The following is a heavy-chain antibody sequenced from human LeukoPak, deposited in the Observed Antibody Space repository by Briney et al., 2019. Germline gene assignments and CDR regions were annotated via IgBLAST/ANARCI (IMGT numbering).Heavy chain of an antibody. J-gene: IGHJ6*03. V-gene: IGHV1-8*01. CDR1: GCTFTSYD. Sequence: GASVKVSCKASGCTFTSYDINWVRQATGQGLEWMGWMNPNSGNTGYAQKFQGRVTMTRNTSISTAYMELSSLRSEDTAVYYCARLKVGYYYYYYMDVWGKGTTVTISS. CDR3: ARLKVGYYYYYYMDV. D-gene: IGHD3-10*01. CDR2: MNPNSGNT.